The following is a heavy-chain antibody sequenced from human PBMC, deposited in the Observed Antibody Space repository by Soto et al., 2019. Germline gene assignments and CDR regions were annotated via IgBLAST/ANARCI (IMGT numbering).Heavy chain of an antibody. CDR2: ISYDGSNK. V-gene: IGHV3-30-3*01. J-gene: IGHJ6*02. Sequence: QVQLVESGGGVVQPGRSLRLSCAASGFTFSSYAMHWVRQAPGKGLEWVAVISYDGSNKYYADSVKGRFTISRYNSKNTLYLQMNSLRAEDTAVYYCARDKVPKKYYYYYGMDVWGQGTTVTVSS. CDR3: ARDKVPKKYYYYYGMDV. CDR1: GFTFSSYA.